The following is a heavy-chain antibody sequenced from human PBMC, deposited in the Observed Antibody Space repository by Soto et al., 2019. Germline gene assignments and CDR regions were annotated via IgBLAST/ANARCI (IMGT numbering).Heavy chain of an antibody. Sequence: GASVKVSCKASGYTFSSYGISWARQAPGQGLEWMAWISVYNGNTKYAQKALGRVIMTTDTSTSTAYMELRSLRSDDTAMYYCARDAAVLPAVPALNYYYGMDVWGQGTTVTVSS. CDR2: ISVYNGNT. J-gene: IGHJ6*02. CDR3: ARDAAVLPAVPALNYYYGMDV. CDR1: GYTFSSYG. D-gene: IGHD2-2*01. V-gene: IGHV1-18*01.